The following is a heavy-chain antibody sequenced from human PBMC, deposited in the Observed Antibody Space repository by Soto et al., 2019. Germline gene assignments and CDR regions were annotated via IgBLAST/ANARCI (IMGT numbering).Heavy chain of an antibody. J-gene: IGHJ4*02. CDR1: GASISTQS. V-gene: IGHV4-59*11. CDR2: LYYSGTT. Sequence: QVQLQESGPGLVKPSETLSLTCTVSGASISTQSWNWIRQAPGKGLEWIGYLYYSGTTNYNPSLKSRVTISADKAKNQVSLKLTSVTAADTAVYFCARGLSWSPYFESWGQGILVTVSS. CDR3: ARGLSWSPYFES. D-gene: IGHD3-3*01.